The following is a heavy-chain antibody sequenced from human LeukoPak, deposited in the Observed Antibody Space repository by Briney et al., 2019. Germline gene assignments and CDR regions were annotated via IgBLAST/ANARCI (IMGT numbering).Heavy chain of an antibody. CDR3: ARDRSLSSFGELFP. Sequence: GGSLRLSCAASGFTFRTYAVHWVRQAPGKGLEWVAVISYDGTNKYYADSVKGRFTISRDNSKNTLYLRMNTLRSEDTALYYCARDRSLSSFGELFPWGQGTLVTVSS. D-gene: IGHD3-10*01. CDR1: GFTFRTYA. CDR2: ISYDGTNK. J-gene: IGHJ5*02. V-gene: IGHV3-30*01.